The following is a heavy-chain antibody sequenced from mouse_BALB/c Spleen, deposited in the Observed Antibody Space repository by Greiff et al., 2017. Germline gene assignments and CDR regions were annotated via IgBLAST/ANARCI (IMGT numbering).Heavy chain of an antibody. Sequence: QVQLKESGPDLVAPSQSLSITCTVSGFSLTSYGVHWVRQPPGKGLEWLVVIWSDGSTTYNSALKSRLSISKDNSKSQGFLKMNSLQTDDTAMYYCARDYYGSSYAMDYWGQGTSVTVSS. J-gene: IGHJ4*01. CDR3: ARDYYGSSYAMDY. V-gene: IGHV2-6-2*01. CDR1: GFSLTSYG. D-gene: IGHD1-1*01. CDR2: IWSDGST.